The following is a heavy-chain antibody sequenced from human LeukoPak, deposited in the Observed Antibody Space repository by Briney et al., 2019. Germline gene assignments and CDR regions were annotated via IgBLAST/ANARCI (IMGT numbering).Heavy chain of an antibody. D-gene: IGHD6-13*01. V-gene: IGHV1-69*04. CDR1: GGAFNNYA. CDR2: IIPIVDRT. J-gene: IGHJ5*02. CDR3: AKARYIGAAAGTLWFDT. Sequence: GASVKVSCKTSGGAFNNYAISWLRQAPGQGLEWMGRIIPIVDRTDYAQKFQGRVTITADKFSTTAYMELSSLTSGDTAVYYCAKARYIGAAAGTLWFDTWGQGTLVTVS.